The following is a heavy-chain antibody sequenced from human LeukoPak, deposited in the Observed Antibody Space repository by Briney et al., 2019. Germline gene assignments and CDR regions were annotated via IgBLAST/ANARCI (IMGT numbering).Heavy chain of an antibody. V-gene: IGHV1-18*04. J-gene: IGHJ4*02. CDR2: NSVYNGHT. CDR1: GYTFTSYG. Sequence: ASVKVSCKASGYTFTSYGISWVRQAPGQGLEWMGWNSVYNGHTNYAQKLQGRVTMTTDTSTSTAYMELRSLRSDDTAVYYCARDYGSIAAAGTHDYWGQGTLVTVSS. D-gene: IGHD6-13*01. CDR3: ARDYGSIAAAGTHDY.